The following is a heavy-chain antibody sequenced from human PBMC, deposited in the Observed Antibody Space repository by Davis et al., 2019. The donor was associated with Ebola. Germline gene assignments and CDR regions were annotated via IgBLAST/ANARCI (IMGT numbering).Heavy chain of an antibody. J-gene: IGHJ4*02. CDR1: GFTFSSYE. CDR2: ISSSGSTI. Sequence: GGSLRLSCAASGFTFSSYEMNWVRQAPGKGLEWVSYISSSGSTIYYADSVKGRFTISRDNAKNSLYLQMNSLRAEDTAVYYCAKIFFGTRAIDYGDYWGQGTLVTVSS. D-gene: IGHD3-3*01. CDR3: AKIFFGTRAIDYGDY. V-gene: IGHV3-48*03.